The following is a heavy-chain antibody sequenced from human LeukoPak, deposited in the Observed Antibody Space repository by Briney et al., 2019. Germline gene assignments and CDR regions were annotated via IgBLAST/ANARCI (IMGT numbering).Heavy chain of an antibody. Sequence: ASVKVSCKASGYTFTSYGISWVRQAPGQGLEWMGWISAYNGNTNYAQKLQGRVTMTTDTSTSTAYMELRSLRSDDTAMYYCARDITRQYYDILTGTDYWGQGTLVTVSS. CDR2: ISAYNGNT. CDR1: GYTFTSYG. D-gene: IGHD3-9*01. J-gene: IGHJ4*02. V-gene: IGHV1-18*01. CDR3: ARDITRQYYDILTGTDY.